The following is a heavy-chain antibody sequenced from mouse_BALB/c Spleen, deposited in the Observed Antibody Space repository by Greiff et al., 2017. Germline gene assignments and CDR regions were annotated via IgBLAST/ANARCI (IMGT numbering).Heavy chain of an antibody. CDR3: TRSGDGYYPCYFDD. D-gene: IGHD2-3*01. V-gene: IGHV1-5*01. CDR1: GYTFTSYW. CDR2: IYPGNSDT. J-gene: IGHJ2*01. Sequence: EVQLQQSGTVLARPGASVKMSCKASGYTFTSYWMHWVKQRPGQGLEWIGAIYPGNSDTSYNQKFKGKAKLTAVTSTSTAYMELSSLTNEDSAVYYGTRSGDGYYPCYFDDWGQGTTLTVAS.